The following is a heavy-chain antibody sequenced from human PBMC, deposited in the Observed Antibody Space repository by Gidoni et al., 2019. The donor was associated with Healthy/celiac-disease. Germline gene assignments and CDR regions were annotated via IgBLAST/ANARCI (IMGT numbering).Heavy chain of an antibody. Sequence: EVQLLESGGGLVQPGGSLRLPCAAFGFTFSSYAMSWVRQAPGKGLEWVSAISGSGGSTYYADSVKGRFTISRDNSKNTLYLQMNSLRAEDTAVYYCAGPVVTPFSDYYYGMDVWGQGTTVTVSS. CDR1: GFTFSSYA. D-gene: IGHD2-15*01. V-gene: IGHV3-23*01. CDR3: AGPVVTPFSDYYYGMDV. CDR2: ISGSGGST. J-gene: IGHJ6*02.